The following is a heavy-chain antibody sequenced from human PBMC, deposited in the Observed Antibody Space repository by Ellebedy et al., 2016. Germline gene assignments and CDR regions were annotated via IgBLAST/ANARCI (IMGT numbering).Heavy chain of an antibody. Sequence: GGSLRLSCAASGFTFSSYGMHWVRQAPGKGLEWVAVISYDGSNKYYADSVKGRFTISRDNSKNTLYLQMNSLRTEDTALYYCGRSSGGMDVWGQGTTVTVSS. CDR1: GFTFSSYG. D-gene: IGHD6-19*01. J-gene: IGHJ6*02. CDR3: GRSSGGMDV. V-gene: IGHV3-30*03. CDR2: ISYDGSNK.